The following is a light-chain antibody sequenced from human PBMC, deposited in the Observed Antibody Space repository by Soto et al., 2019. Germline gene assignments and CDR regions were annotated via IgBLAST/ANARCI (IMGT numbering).Light chain of an antibody. V-gene: IGLV2-14*03. CDR3: SSYTTSSTLVV. CDR1: SSDIGGYNY. CDR2: DVS. J-gene: IGLJ2*01. Sequence: QSALTQPASVSGSPGQSITISCTGTSSDIGGYNYVSWYQQNPGTAPKLIIYDVSTRPSVVSNCFSGSKSGNTASLTISGLQAEDEADYYCSSYTTSSTLVVFGGGTKLTGL.